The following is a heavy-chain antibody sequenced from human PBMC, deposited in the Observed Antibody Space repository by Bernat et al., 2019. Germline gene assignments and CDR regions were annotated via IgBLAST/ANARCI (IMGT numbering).Heavy chain of an antibody. CDR3: ATALLAYSSSYDAFDI. CDR1: GYSISSGSY. V-gene: IGHV4-38-2*01. D-gene: IGHD6-6*01. Sequence: QVQLQESGPGLVKPSETLSLTCAFSGYSISSGSYWGWIRQPPGKGREWIGSIYHSGSTYYNPSLKSRVTISLDTSKNPFSLKLSSVTAADTAVYYCATALLAYSSSYDAFDIWGQGTMVTVSS. CDR2: IYHSGST. J-gene: IGHJ3*02.